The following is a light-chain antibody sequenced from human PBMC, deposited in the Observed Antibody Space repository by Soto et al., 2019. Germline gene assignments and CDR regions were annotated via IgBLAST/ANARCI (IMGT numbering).Light chain of an antibody. Sequence: EVVLTQSPNTLSLPPGERATLSCRASQSISSYLAGYQQKPGQAPRLLVYGASSRATGIPARFSGSASGTEFTLTISSLQSEDFGVYYCQQYNDWPRTVGQGTRLENK. V-gene: IGKV3D-15*01. CDR3: QQYNDWPRT. CDR1: QSISSY. CDR2: GAS. J-gene: IGKJ5*01.